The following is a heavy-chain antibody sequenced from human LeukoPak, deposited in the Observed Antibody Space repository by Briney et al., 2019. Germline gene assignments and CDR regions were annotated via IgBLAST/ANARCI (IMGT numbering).Heavy chain of an antibody. Sequence: GGSLRLSCAASGFTFSSHGTSWVRQAPGKGLEWVSTISGSGDYTYYADSVKGRFTISRDNSKNTLYLQMNSLRAEDTAVYYCAKDPVKQWLVLDWFDPWGQGTLVTVSS. CDR2: ISGSGDYT. J-gene: IGHJ5*02. D-gene: IGHD6-19*01. V-gene: IGHV3-23*01. CDR3: AKDPVKQWLVLDWFDP. CDR1: GFTFSSHG.